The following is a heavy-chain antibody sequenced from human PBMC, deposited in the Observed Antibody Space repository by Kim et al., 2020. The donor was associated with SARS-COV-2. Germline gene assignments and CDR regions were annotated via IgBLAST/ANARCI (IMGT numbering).Heavy chain of an antibody. Sequence: GGSLRLSCAASGFTFSSYGMHWVRQAPGKGLEWVAVIWYDGSNKYYADSVKGRFTISRDNSKNTLYLQMNSLRAEDTAVYYCARDRILGTGGYPSYGMDVWGQGTTVTVSS. CDR1: GFTFSSYG. D-gene: IGHD7-27*01. V-gene: IGHV3-33*01. J-gene: IGHJ6*02. CDR2: IWYDGSNK. CDR3: ARDRILGTGGYPSYGMDV.